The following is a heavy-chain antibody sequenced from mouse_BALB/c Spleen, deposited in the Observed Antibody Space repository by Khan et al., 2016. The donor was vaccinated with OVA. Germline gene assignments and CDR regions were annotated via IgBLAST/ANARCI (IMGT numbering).Heavy chain of an antibody. Sequence: EVQLQESGPELVKPGASVKMSCEASGYTFTSYVIHWVKQKPGQGLEWIGYIYPFNDDTKYNEKFKGKATLTSDTSSSTAYMVLRSLTSEDSAVYYCAKNYRYDVYFDYWGQGTTLTVSS. CDR1: GYTFTSYV. V-gene: IGHV1S136*01. J-gene: IGHJ2*01. CDR3: AKNYRYDVYFDY. D-gene: IGHD2-14*01. CDR2: IYPFNDDT.